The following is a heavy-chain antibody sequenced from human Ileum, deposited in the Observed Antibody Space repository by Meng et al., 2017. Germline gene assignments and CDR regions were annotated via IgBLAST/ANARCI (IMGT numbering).Heavy chain of an antibody. CDR2: IYWDDDT. CDR1: GFSGPTDGVG. Sequence: QNTLKDAGPTLVKPTQTRTLTCTLSGFSGPTDGVGVGWIRQPPGKALEWLALIYWDDDTRYSPSLKHRLTITKDTSKNQVVLTMTDMDPVDTATYYCAHKREETTVNYFDYWGQGTLVTVSS. D-gene: IGHD4-17*01. J-gene: IGHJ4*02. V-gene: IGHV2-5*02. CDR3: AHKREETTVNYFDY.